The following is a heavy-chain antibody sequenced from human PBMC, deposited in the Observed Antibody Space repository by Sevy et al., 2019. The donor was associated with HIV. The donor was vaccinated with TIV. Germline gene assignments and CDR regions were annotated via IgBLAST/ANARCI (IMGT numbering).Heavy chain of an antibody. CDR1: GYTFTNYG. D-gene: IGHD3-22*01. CDR2: ISGYNGNT. J-gene: IGHJ4*02. CDR3: ARDESFSLIVVDLDY. V-gene: IGHV1-18*01. Sequence: ASVKVSCKTSGYTFTNYGVTWVRQAPGQGLEWMGWISGYNGNTKYAEKLQNRVTMTTDTSTSTAYMELRSLRHDDTAVCYCARDESFSLIVVDLDYWGQGTLVTVSS.